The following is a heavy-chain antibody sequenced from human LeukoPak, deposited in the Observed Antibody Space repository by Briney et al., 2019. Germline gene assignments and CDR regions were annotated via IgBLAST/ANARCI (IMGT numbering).Heavy chain of an antibody. CDR2: IGGSGGGT. Sequence: GGSLRLSCAASGFTFSSYAMSWVRQAPGKGLEWVSAIGGSGGGTYYADSVKGRFTISRDNSKNTLYLQMNSLRAEDTAVYYCAKRGSGWYEDYYYYMDVWGKGTTVTISS. V-gene: IGHV3-23*01. CDR1: GFTFSSYA. CDR3: AKRGSGWYEDYYYYMDV. D-gene: IGHD6-19*01. J-gene: IGHJ6*03.